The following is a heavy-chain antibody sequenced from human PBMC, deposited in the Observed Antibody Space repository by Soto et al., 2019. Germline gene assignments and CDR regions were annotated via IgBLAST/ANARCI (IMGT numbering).Heavy chain of an antibody. J-gene: IGHJ3*02. V-gene: IGHV1-69*08. CDR1: GGTSSSNT. CDR2: ITPILGIA. D-gene: IGHD4-17*01. Sequence: QVQLVQSGAELKKPGSSVKVSCRATGGTSSSNTTSWVRQPPEQGLKGMGRITPILGIANYAQKFQGRVTITADKSTSTAYMELSSLRSDDTAVYYCARDATTVTNDAFDIWGQGTMVTVSS. CDR3: ARDATTVTNDAFDI.